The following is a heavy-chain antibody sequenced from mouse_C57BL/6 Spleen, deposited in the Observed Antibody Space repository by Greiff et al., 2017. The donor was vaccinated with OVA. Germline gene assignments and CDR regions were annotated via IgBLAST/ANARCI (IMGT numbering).Heavy chain of an antibody. CDR1: GYAFSSYW. Sequence: VKLVESGAELVKPGASVKISCKASGYAFSSYWMNWVKQRPGKGLEWIGQIYPGDGDTNYNGKFKGKATLTADKSSSTAYMQLSSLTSEDSAVYFCARSTMVTPGFAYWGQGTLVTVSA. V-gene: IGHV1-80*01. CDR2: IYPGDGDT. J-gene: IGHJ3*01. CDR3: ARSTMVTPGFAY. D-gene: IGHD2-2*01.